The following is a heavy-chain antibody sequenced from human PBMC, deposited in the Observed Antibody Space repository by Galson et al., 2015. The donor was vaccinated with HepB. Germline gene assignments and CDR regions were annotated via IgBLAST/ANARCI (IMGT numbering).Heavy chain of an antibody. CDR2: ISSLGTTK. V-gene: IGHV3-11*01. Sequence: LRLPCAASGFIFSDYYMSWIRQAPGKGLEWISYISSLGTTKFYADSVKGRFTISRDNANNSLYLQMNDLRPEDTAIYYCAKSGYDGSGYGFNDYWGQGTLVTVTS. J-gene: IGHJ4*02. D-gene: IGHD3-22*01. CDR1: GFIFSDYY. CDR3: AKSGYDGSGYGFNDY.